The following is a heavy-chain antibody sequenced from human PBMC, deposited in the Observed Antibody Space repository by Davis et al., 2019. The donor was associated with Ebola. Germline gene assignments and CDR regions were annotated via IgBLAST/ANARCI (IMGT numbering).Heavy chain of an antibody. CDR2: IYYSGST. Sequence: WIRQPPGKGLEWIGSIYYSGSTYYNPSLKSRVTISVDTSKNQFSLKLSSVTAADTAAYYCARERELWFGELLSTLYGMDVWGQGTTVTVSS. D-gene: IGHD3-10*01. CDR3: ARERELWFGELLSTLYGMDV. V-gene: IGHV4-39*07. J-gene: IGHJ6*02.